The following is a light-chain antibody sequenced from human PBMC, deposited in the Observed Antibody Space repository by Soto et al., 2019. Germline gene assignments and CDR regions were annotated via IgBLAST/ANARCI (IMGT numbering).Light chain of an antibody. Sequence: SYELTQPPSVSVAPGKTARITCGGNNIGSKSVHWYQQKPGQAPVLVIYYDSDRPSGIPERFSGSNSGNTATLTISRVEAGDEADYYCQVWDSSSDHPHVVFGGGTNHRP. CDR2: YDS. CDR3: QVWDSSSDHPHVV. CDR1: NIGSKS. V-gene: IGLV3-21*04. J-gene: IGLJ2*01.